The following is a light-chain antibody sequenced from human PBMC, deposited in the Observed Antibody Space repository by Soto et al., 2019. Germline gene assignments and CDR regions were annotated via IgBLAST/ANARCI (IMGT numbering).Light chain of an antibody. V-gene: IGKV3-15*01. CDR3: QQYNNWPPWT. CDR1: QSVSSN. Sequence: EIVMTQSPATLSVSPGERATLSCRASQSVSSNLAWYQQKPGQAPRLLIYGASTRATGIPARFSGSGSGTEFTPPISSLQSEDFAVYYCQQYNNWPPWTFGRGTKVEIK. CDR2: GAS. J-gene: IGKJ1*01.